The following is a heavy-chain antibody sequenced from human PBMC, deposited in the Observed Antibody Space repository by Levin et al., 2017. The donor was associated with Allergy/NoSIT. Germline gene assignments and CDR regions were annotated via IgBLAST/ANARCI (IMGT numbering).Heavy chain of an antibody. CDR2: IYYSGST. CDR1: GGSISSYY. D-gene: IGHD6-19*01. Sequence: PSETLSLTCTVSGGSISSYYWSWIRQPPGKGLEWIGYIYYSGSTNYNPSLKSRVTISVDTSKNQFSLKMSSVTDADTAVYYCARGALDQWLVPHPMYYFDYWGQGTLVTVSS. J-gene: IGHJ4*02. V-gene: IGHV4-59*01. CDR3: ARGALDQWLVPHPMYYFDY.